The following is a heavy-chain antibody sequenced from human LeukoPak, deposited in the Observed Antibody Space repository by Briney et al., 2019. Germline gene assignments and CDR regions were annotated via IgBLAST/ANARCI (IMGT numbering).Heavy chain of an antibody. CDR1: GVSISSSYY. J-gene: IGHJ4*02. CDR3: ARAQLVGATNLFDY. V-gene: IGHV4-39*07. D-gene: IGHD1-26*01. CDR2: IYYSGST. Sequence: SETLSLTCTVSGVSISSSYYWGWIRQPPGKGLEWIGSIYYSGSTYYNPSLKSRVTISVDTSKNQFSLKLSSVTAADTAVYYCARAQLVGATNLFDYWGQGTLVTVSS.